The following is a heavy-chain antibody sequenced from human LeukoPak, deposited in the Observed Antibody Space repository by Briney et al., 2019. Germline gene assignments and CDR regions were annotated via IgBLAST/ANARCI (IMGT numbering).Heavy chain of an antibody. V-gene: IGHV1-18*01. J-gene: IGHJ4*02. CDR2: ISAYNGNT. CDR3: ARGGYYDFWSGYPFDY. CDR1: GYTFTSYG. D-gene: IGHD3-3*01. Sequence: ASVKVSCKASGYTFTSYGISWVRQAPGQGLEWMGWISAYNGNTNYAQKLQGRVTITADKSTSTAYMELSSLRSEDTAVYYCARGGYYDFWSGYPFDYWGQGTLVTVSS.